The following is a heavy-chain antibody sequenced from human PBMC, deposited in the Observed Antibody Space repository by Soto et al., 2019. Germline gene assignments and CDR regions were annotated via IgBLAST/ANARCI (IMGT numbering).Heavy chain of an antibody. CDR3: AREGDYGDYIYDY. CDR2: IWYDGSNK. V-gene: IGHV3-33*01. CDR1: GFTFSSYG. Sequence: GGSLRLSCAASGFTFSSYGMHWVRQAPGKGLEWVAVIWYDGSNKYYADSVKGRFTISRDNSKNTLYLQMNSLRAEDTAVYYCAREGDYGDYIYDYWGQGTLVTVSS. D-gene: IGHD4-17*01. J-gene: IGHJ4*02.